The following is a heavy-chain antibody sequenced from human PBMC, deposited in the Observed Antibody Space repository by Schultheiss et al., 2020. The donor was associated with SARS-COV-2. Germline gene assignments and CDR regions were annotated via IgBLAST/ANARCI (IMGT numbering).Heavy chain of an antibody. V-gene: IGHV4-34*01. CDR1: GGSFSGYY. D-gene: IGHD3-3*01. CDR2: IYYSGST. CDR3: ARMGARLRFLSWYYYCMDV. Sequence: SETLSLTCAVYGGSFSGYYWSWIRQPPGKGLEWIGYIYYSGSTNYNPSLKSRVTISVDTSKNQFSLKLSSVTAADTAVYYCARMGARLRFLSWYYYCMDVWGQGTTVTVSS. J-gene: IGHJ6*02.